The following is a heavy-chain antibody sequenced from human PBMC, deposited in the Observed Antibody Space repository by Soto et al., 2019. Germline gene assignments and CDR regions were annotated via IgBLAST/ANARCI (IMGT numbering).Heavy chain of an antibody. Sequence: LSCAASGFTFSSYAMSWVRQAPGKGLEWVSAISGGGGTTYYTNSVKGRFTISRDNSKNTLFLQMNSLRAEDTAVYYCAKDGTVVPAAMPDYWGQGALVTVSS. CDR1: GFTFSSYA. CDR3: AKDGTVVPAAMPDY. J-gene: IGHJ4*02. V-gene: IGHV3-23*01. D-gene: IGHD2-2*01. CDR2: ISGGGGTT.